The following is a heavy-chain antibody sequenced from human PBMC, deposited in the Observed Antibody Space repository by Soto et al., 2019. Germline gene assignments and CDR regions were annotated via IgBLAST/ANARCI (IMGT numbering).Heavy chain of an antibody. Sequence: QMQLVQSGPEVKKPGTSVKVSCKASGFTFTSSAVQWVRQARGQRLEWIGWIVVGSGNTNDAQKFQERVTITRDMSTSTAYMELSSLRSEDTAVYYCAAPRGMTTVTTLDYWGQGTLVTVSS. J-gene: IGHJ4*02. V-gene: IGHV1-58*01. CDR3: AAPRGMTTVTTLDY. CDR2: IVVGSGNT. D-gene: IGHD4-17*01. CDR1: GFTFTSSA.